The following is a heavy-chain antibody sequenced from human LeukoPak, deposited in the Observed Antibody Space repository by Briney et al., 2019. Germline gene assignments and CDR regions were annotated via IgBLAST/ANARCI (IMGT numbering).Heavy chain of an antibody. D-gene: IGHD1-26*01. V-gene: IGHV4-4*02. CDR2: VHLNGAT. CDR3: TRESGAFSPFGF. CDR1: GGSITTTNW. Sequence: SETLSLTCAVSGGSITTTNWWSWVRQPPGKGLEWIGEVHLNGATNYNPSLESRFSMSIDKSNNHLSLEVTSVTAADTAMYYCTRESGAFSPFGFWGQGTLVIVSS. J-gene: IGHJ4*02.